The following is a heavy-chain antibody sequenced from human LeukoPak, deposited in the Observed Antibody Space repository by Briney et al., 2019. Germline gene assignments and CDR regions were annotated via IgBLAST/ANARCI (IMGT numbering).Heavy chain of an antibody. V-gene: IGHV3-15*01. CDR1: GFTLSNAW. J-gene: IGHJ4*02. Sequence: GGSLRLSCADSGFTLSNAWMSWVRQAPGKGLEWVGRIKSKTDGGTTDYAAPVKGRFTISRDDTKNTLYLQMNSLKTEDTAVYYCTTGYSSSWYRITENDYWGQGTLVTVSS. CDR3: TTGYSSSWYRITENDY. CDR2: IKSKTDGGTT. D-gene: IGHD6-13*01.